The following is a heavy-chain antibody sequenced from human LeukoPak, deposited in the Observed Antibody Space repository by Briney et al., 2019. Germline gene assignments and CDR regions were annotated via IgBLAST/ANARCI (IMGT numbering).Heavy chain of an antibody. CDR2: IHYTGNT. CDR3: VRESAGTGFSY. D-gene: IGHD6-13*01. Sequence: SETLSLTCTVSGGSISNYYWSWIRQPPWKGLEWMGYIHYTGNTNYNPSLKSRVTISVDTSKNQFSLKLNSVTAADTAVYYCVRESAGTGFSYWGQGTLVTVSS. V-gene: IGHV4-59*01. CDR1: GGSISNYY. J-gene: IGHJ4*02.